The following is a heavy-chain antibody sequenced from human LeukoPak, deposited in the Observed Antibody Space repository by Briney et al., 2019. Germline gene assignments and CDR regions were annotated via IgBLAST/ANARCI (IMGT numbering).Heavy chain of an antibody. V-gene: IGHV3-23*01. Sequence: AGGSLRLSCAASGFTFSSYAMSWDRQAPGKGLEWVSAISGSVASTYYADSVRGRFTISRDNSKNTLYLHMSSLRAEDTAAYYCAKECSGGSCYSAGQSYYYGMDVWGQGTTVTVSS. D-gene: IGHD2-15*01. J-gene: IGHJ6*02. CDR2: ISGSVAST. CDR3: AKECSGGSCYSAGQSYYYGMDV. CDR1: GFTFSSYA.